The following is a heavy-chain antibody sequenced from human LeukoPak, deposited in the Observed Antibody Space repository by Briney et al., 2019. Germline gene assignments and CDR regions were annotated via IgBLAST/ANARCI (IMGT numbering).Heavy chain of an antibody. CDR2: INPNSGGT. D-gene: IGHD3-10*01. V-gene: IGHV1-2*04. CDR1: GYTFNGYY. CDR3: ARGGDTYYYGSGSRGAFDI. Sequence: ASVKVSCKASGYTFNGYYMHWVRQALGQGLECMGWINPNSGGTNYAQKFQGWVTMTRDTSISTAYMGLSRLRSDDTAVYYCARGGDTYYYGSGSRGAFDIWGQGTMVTVSS. J-gene: IGHJ3*02.